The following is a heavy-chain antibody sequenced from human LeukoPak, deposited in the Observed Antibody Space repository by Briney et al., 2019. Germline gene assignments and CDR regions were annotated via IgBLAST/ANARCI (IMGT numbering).Heavy chain of an antibody. CDR3: ARRGISSQAFDI. V-gene: IGHV4-59*01. CDR1: GGPISSYY. D-gene: IGHD6-6*01. J-gene: IGHJ3*02. Sequence: PSETLSLTCTVSGGPISSYYWSWIRQPPGKGLEWIGYIYYSGSTNYNPSLKSRVTISVDTSKNQFSLKLSSVTAADTAVYYCARRGISSQAFDIWGQGTMVTVSS. CDR2: IYYSGST.